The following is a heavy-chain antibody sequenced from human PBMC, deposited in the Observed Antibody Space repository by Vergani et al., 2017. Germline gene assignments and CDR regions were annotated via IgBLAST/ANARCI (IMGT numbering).Heavy chain of an antibody. V-gene: IGHV1-69*01. Sequence: QVQLVQSGAEVKKPGSSVKVSCKASGGTFSSYAISWVRQAPGQGLEWMGGIIPIFGTANYAQKFQGRVTITADESTSTADMELSSLRSEDTAVYYCARRGSDSSGFRYYYYMDVWGKGTTVTVSS. CDR1: GGTFSSYA. J-gene: IGHJ6*03. D-gene: IGHD3-22*01. CDR3: ARRGSDSSGFRYYYYMDV. CDR2: IIPIFGTA.